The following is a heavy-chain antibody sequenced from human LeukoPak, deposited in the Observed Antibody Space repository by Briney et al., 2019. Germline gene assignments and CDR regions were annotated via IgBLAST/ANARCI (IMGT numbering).Heavy chain of an antibody. J-gene: IGHJ1*01. Sequence: PGGSLRLSCAASGFTFSSYGMHWVRQAPGKGLEWVAVIWYGGSNKYYADSVKGRFTISRDNSKNTLYLQMNSLRAEDTAVYYCAKDGGKMYFQHWGQGTLVTVSS. CDR2: IWYGGSNK. CDR1: GFTFSSYG. CDR3: AKDGGKMYFQH. D-gene: IGHD4-23*01. V-gene: IGHV3-30*02.